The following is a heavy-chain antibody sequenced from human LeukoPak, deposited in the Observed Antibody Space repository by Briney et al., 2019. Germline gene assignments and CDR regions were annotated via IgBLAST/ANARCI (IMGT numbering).Heavy chain of an antibody. CDR1: GGSISRYY. V-gene: IGHV4-59*08. CDR2: IYYSGSTST. Sequence: SETLSLTCTVSGGSISRYYWSWIRQPPGKGLEWIGYIYYSGSTSTNYNPSLKSRVTISVDTSKNQFSLKLSSVTAADTAVYYCARGLSIYSNDRLDYWGQGTLVTVSS. J-gene: IGHJ4*02. CDR3: ARGLSIYSNDRLDY. D-gene: IGHD6-13*01.